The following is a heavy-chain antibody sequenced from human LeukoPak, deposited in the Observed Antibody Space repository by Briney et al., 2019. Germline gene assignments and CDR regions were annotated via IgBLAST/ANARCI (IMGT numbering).Heavy chain of an antibody. V-gene: IGHV3-30*02. CDR2: IRYDGSNK. Sequence: PGGSLRLSCAASGFTFSSYAMHWVRQAPGKGLEWVAFIRYDGSNKYYADSVKGRFTISRDNSKNTLYLQMNSLRAEDTAVYYCAREDSSGPYFDYWGQGTLVTVSS. CDR1: GFTFSSYA. J-gene: IGHJ4*02. CDR3: AREDSSGPYFDY. D-gene: IGHD6-19*01.